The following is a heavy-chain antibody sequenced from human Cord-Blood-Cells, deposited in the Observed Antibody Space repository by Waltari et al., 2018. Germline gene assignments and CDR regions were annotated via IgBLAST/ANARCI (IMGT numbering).Heavy chain of an antibody. D-gene: IGHD3-3*01. Sequence: QVQLVQSGAEVKKPGASVTVSCKASGYTFTGYYMHWVRQAPGQGLEWMGWINPNSGGTNYAQKFQGRVTMTRDTSISTAYMELSRLRSDDTAVYYCARVEGDFWSGYYSSSRAFDIWGQGTMVTVSS. CDR3: ARVEGDFWSGYYSSSRAFDI. V-gene: IGHV1-2*02. CDR1: GYTFTGYY. J-gene: IGHJ3*02. CDR2: INPNSGGT.